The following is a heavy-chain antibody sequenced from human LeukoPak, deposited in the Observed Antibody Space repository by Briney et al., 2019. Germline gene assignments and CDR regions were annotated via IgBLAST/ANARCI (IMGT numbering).Heavy chain of an antibody. J-gene: IGHJ6*02. CDR3: ASVPAAIGDYYYGMDV. V-gene: IGHV4-39*07. Sequence: SETLSLTCTVSGGSISSSSYYWGWIRQPPGKGLEWIGSIYYSGSTYYNPSLKSRATISVDTSKNQFSLKLSSVTAADTAVYYCASVPAAIGDYYYGMDVWGQGTTVTVSS. D-gene: IGHD2-2*01. CDR2: IYYSGST. CDR1: GGSISSSSYY.